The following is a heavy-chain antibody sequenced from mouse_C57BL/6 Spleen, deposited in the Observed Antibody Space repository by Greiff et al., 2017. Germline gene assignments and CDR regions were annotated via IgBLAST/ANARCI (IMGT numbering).Heavy chain of an antibody. V-gene: IGHV3-6*01. CDR1: GYSITSGYY. CDR3: ARPGAYFDY. J-gene: IGHJ2*01. CDR2: ISYDGSN. Sequence: EVQLQESGPGLVKPSQSLSLTCSVTGYSITSGYYWNWIRQFPGNKLEWMGYISYDGSNNYNPSLKNRISITRDTSKNQFFLKLNSVTTEDTATYYCARPGAYFDYWGQGTTLTVSS.